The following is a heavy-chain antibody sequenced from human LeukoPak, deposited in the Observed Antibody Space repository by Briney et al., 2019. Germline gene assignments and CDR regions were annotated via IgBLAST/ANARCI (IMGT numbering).Heavy chain of an antibody. V-gene: IGHV3-23*01. CDR1: GFTFSSYA. Sequence: SGGSLRLSCAASGFTFSSYAMHWVRQAPGKGLEWVSAISGSGGSTYYADSVKGRFTISRDNSKNTLYLQMNSLRAEDTAVYYCATSPHYYGSGSYYNPYYYYYGMDVWGKGTTVTVSS. CDR3: ATSPHYYGSGSYYNPYYYYYGMDV. J-gene: IGHJ6*04. CDR2: ISGSGGST. D-gene: IGHD3-10*01.